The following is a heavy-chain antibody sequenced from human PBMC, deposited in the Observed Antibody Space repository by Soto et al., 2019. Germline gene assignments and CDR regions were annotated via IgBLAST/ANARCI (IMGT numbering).Heavy chain of an antibody. CDR3: ARQGCSSSAVNYYYYYGMDV. Sequence: SETLSLTCTVSGGSISSSSYYWGWIRQPPGKGLEWIGSIYYSGSTYYNPSLKSRVTISVDTSKNQISMKLSSVTAADTAVYYCARQGCSSSAVNYYYYYGMDVWGQGTTVTVSS. D-gene: IGHD6-6*01. J-gene: IGHJ6*02. V-gene: IGHV4-39*01. CDR2: IYYSGST. CDR1: GGSISSSSYY.